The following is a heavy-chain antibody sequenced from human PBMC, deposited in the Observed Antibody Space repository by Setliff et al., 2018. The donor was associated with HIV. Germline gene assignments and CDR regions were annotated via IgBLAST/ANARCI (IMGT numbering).Heavy chain of an antibody. Sequence: SETLSLTCTVSRDSINGHWWSWIRQPPGKGLEWTGSIHYSGITHYNPSLKSRLTMSVDTSKNQVSLKSTSVTAADTAVYYCARYKCINFACVGFDIWGRGTVVTVS. V-gene: IGHV4-59*11. CDR1: RDSINGHW. CDR2: IHYSGIT. J-gene: IGHJ3*02. D-gene: IGHD3-9*01. CDR3: ARYKCINFACVGFDI.